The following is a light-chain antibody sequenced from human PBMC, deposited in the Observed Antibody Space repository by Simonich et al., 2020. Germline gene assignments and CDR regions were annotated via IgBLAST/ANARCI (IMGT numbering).Light chain of an antibody. V-gene: IGLV2-23*01. CDR2: EGS. CDR3: CSYAGSSTVV. CDR1: SSDVGSYNL. Sequence: QSALTQPASVSGSPGQSITISCTGTSSDVGSYNLVSWDQQHPGKAPKLMIYEGSKRPSWVSNRFSGSKSGNTASLTISGLQAEDEADYYCCSYAGSSTVVFGGGTKLTVL. J-gene: IGLJ2*01.